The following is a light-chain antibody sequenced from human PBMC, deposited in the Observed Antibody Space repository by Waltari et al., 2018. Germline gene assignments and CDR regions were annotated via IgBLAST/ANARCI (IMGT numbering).Light chain of an antibody. Sequence: NFMLTQPHSVSESPGKTVTISCTRSSGSIARNYLQWYQQRPGRAPTTVIYEDNQRPSGVPYRFSGSIDSSSNAASLSISGLKTEDEADYYCQSYDSSNHLVFGGGTKLTVL. CDR2: EDN. J-gene: IGLJ3*02. CDR3: QSYDSSNHLV. V-gene: IGLV6-57*03. CDR1: SGSIARNY.